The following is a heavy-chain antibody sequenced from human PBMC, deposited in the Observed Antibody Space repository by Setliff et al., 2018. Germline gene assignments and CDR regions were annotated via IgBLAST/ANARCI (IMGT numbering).Heavy chain of an antibody. Sequence: PSETLSLTCTVSGVSISSTTYYWTWVRQPPGKGLEWIGTVSFFGSSYYSPSLKSRLAISLDTSGNRFSLNLTSVTAADTAVYYCARDPGFHSGTWRPGDWGQGTQVTVSS. D-gene: IGHD3-3*01. CDR2: VSFFGSS. V-gene: IGHV4-39*07. CDR1: GVSISSTTYY. CDR3: ARDPGFHSGTWRPGD. J-gene: IGHJ4*02.